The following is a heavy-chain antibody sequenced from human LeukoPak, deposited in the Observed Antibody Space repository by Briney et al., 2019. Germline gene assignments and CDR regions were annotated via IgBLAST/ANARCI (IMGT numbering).Heavy chain of an antibody. D-gene: IGHD5-12*01. V-gene: IGHV5-51*01. CDR1: GYSFTTYW. CDR3: ARSVFSGYYVQPY. J-gene: IGHJ4*02. Sequence: GESLKISCKGSGYSFTTYWIGWVRQMPGKGLEWMGIIYPGDSDTRYSPSFEGQVTISADKSISTAYLQWSSLKASDTAMYYCARSVFSGYYVQPYWGQGTLVTVSS. CDR2: IYPGDSDT.